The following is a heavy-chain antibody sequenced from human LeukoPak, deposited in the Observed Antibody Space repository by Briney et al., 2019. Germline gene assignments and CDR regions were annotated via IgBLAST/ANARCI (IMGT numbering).Heavy chain of an antibody. V-gene: IGHV3-23*01. D-gene: IGHD1-20*01. CDR3: AKDPHARITGTTLY. CDR2: ISGSGGST. Sequence: QSGGSLRLSCAASGFTFSSYAMNWVRQAPGKELEWVSAISGSGGSTYYADSVKGRFTISRDNSKNTLYLQMNSLRAEDTAVYYCAKDPHARITGTTLYWGQGTLVTVSS. CDR1: GFTFSSYA. J-gene: IGHJ4*02.